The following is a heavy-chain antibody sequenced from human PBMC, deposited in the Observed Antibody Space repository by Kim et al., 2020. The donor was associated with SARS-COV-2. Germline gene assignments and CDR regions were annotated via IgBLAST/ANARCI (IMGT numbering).Heavy chain of an antibody. CDR1: GGSISSGGYY. Sequence: SETLSLTCTVSGGSISSGGYYWSWIRQHPGKGLEWIGYIYYSGSTYYNPSLKSRVTISVDTSKNQFSLKLSSVTAADTAVYYCARGLTYTGGIAARRVGWFDPWGQGTLVTVSS. CDR2: IYYSGST. D-gene: IGHD6-6*01. J-gene: IGHJ5*02. V-gene: IGHV4-31*03. CDR3: ARGLTYTGGIAARRVGWFDP.